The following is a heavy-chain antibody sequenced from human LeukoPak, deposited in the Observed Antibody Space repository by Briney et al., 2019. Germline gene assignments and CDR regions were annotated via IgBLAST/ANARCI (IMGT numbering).Heavy chain of an antibody. Sequence: GASVKVSCKAFGYTLTTYGITWVRQAPGQGLEWMGWINPNSGGTNYAQKFQGRVTMTRDTSISTAYMELSRLRSDDTAVYYCARDLEAAAKFPIDYWGQGTLVTVSS. CDR2: INPNSGGT. V-gene: IGHV1-2*02. CDR1: GYTLTTYG. J-gene: IGHJ4*02. CDR3: ARDLEAAAKFPIDY. D-gene: IGHD6-13*01.